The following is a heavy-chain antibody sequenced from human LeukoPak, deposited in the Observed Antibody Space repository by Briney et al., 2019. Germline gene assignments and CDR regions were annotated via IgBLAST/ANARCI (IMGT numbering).Heavy chain of an antibody. V-gene: IGHV4-39*07. CDR3: ARGVRGPSGWYERGYFDY. D-gene: IGHD6-19*01. Sequence: SETLSLTCTVSGGSISSGSYYWSWIRQPAGKGLEWIGSIYYSGSTYYNPSLKSRVTISVDTSKNQFSLKLSSVTAADTAVYYCARGVRGPSGWYERGYFDYWGQGTLVTVSS. CDR1: GGSISSGSYY. CDR2: IYYSGST. J-gene: IGHJ4*02.